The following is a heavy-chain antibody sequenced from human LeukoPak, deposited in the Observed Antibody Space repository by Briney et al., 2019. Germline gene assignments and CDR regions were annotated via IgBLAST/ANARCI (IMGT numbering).Heavy chain of an antibody. D-gene: IGHD3-10*01. CDR1: GFTFSSYS. J-gene: IGHJ4*02. CDR2: INQDGTEK. Sequence: GGSLRLSCAASGFTFSSYSMTWVSQAPGKGLEWVASINQDGTEKFSVDSVKGRFTISRDNARNSMYFEMNSLRAEDTAFYYCARNRRNYYAEEVYFDYWGQGALVTVSS. CDR3: ARNRRNYYAEEVYFDY. V-gene: IGHV3-7*03.